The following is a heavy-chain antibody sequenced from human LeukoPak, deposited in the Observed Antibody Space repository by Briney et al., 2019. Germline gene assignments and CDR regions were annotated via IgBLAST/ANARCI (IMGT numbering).Heavy chain of an antibody. J-gene: IGHJ3*02. CDR2: INPSGGTT. V-gene: IGHV1-46*01. Sequence: ASVKVSCKASGYTFTSYHMHWVRQAPGQGLEWMGIINPSGGTTNYAQKFRGRVTMTRDMSTSTVYMELSSLRSEDTAVYYCASQGPVTMTDDAFDIWGQGTMVTVSS. CDR1: GYTFTSYH. CDR3: ASQGPVTMTDDAFDI. D-gene: IGHD3-22*01.